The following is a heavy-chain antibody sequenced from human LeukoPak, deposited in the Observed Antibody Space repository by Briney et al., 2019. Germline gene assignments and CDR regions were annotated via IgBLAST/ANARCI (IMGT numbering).Heavy chain of an antibody. CDR1: GFSVRKNY. J-gene: IGHJ4*02. V-gene: IGHV3-66*01. Sequence: GGSLRLSCLASGFSVRKNYMSWVRQAPGQGLEWVSVIYSGGNTYYAASVEGRFTISRDHSENTLYLQMNSLRAEDTAVYYCAAPFWSAYPNWGQGTLVTVSS. D-gene: IGHD3-3*01. CDR2: IYSGGNT. CDR3: AAPFWSAYPN.